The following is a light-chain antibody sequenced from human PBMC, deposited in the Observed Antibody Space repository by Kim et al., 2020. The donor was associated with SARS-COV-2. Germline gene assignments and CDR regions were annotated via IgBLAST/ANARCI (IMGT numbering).Light chain of an antibody. CDR3: QQYNNLPIT. V-gene: IGKV1-33*01. Sequence: DIQMTQSPSSLSASVGDRVTITCQASQDISNYLYWYQQKPGKAPKLLIYDASNLERGVPSRFSGSGSGTDFTFTISSLQPEDIATYYCQQYNNLPITFGGGTKLDIK. J-gene: IGKJ4*01. CDR1: QDISNY. CDR2: DAS.